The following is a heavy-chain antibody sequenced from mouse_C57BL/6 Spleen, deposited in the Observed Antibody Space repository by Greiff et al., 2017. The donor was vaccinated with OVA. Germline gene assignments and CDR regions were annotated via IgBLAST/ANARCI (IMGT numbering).Heavy chain of an antibody. CDR2: IYPGDGDT. D-gene: IGHD2-4*01. Sequence: QVQLQQSGPELVKPGASVKISCKASGYAFSSSWMNWVKQRPGKGLEWIGRIYPGDGDTNYNGKFKGKATLTADKSSSTAYMQLSSLTSEDSAVYFCARSEDYLAYWGQGTLVTVSA. V-gene: IGHV1-82*01. CDR1: GYAFSSSW. CDR3: ARSEDYLAY. J-gene: IGHJ3*01.